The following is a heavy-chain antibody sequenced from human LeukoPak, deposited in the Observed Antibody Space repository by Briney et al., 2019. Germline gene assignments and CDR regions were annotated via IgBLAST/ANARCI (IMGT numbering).Heavy chain of an antibody. CDR2: ISSSSTTI. Sequence: GGSLRLSCAASGLTFSSYSMNWVRQAPGKGLEWVSYISSSSTTIYYADSVKGRFTISRDNAKNSLYLQMNSLRAEDTALYYCARDRCSGGRCYSLSVGHMDVWGKGTTVTVSS. CDR3: ARDRCSGGRCYSLSVGHMDV. D-gene: IGHD2-15*01. V-gene: IGHV3-48*01. J-gene: IGHJ6*03. CDR1: GLTFSSYS.